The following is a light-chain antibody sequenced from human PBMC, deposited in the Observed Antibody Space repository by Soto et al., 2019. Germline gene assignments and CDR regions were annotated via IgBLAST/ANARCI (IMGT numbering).Light chain of an antibody. CDR3: LSYAGNSIWL. Sequence: QSALTQPASVSGSPGQSITISCTGTKSDVGSYNSIAWYQQHPGKAPRVVIFEVTKRPSGISDRFSGSKSGYTASLRISGLQAEDEADYFCLSYAGNSIWLFGGGTQLTAL. CDR1: KSDVGSYNS. V-gene: IGLV2-23*02. CDR2: EVT. J-gene: IGLJ2*01.